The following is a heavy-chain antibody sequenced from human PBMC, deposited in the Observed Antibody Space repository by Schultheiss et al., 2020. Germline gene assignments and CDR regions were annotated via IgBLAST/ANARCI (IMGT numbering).Heavy chain of an antibody. V-gene: IGHV4-59*12. D-gene: IGHD3-3*01. CDR3: ARAVFGVYYYGMDV. J-gene: IGHJ6*02. Sequence: GSLRLSCAASGFTFSNAWMSWIRQPPGKGLEWIGHIYYSGSTYYNPSLKSRVTISVDTSKNQFSLKLSSVTAADTAVYYCARAVFGVYYYGMDVWGQGTTVTVS. CDR1: GFTFSNAW. CDR2: IYYSGST.